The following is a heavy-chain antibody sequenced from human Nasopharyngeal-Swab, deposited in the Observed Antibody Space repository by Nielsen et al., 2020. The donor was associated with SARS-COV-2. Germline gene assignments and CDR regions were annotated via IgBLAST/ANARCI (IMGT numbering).Heavy chain of an antibody. CDR3: AKDGTGWLNYYYMDV. D-gene: IGHD5-18*01. V-gene: IGHV3-30*18. Sequence: GESLKISCAASGFTFSSYGMHWVRQAPGKGLEWVAVISYDRSNKYYADSVKGRFTISRDNSKNTLYLQMNSLRAEDTAVYYCAKDGTGWLNYYYMDVWGKGTTVTVSS. CDR1: GFTFSSYG. CDR2: ISYDRSNK. J-gene: IGHJ6*03.